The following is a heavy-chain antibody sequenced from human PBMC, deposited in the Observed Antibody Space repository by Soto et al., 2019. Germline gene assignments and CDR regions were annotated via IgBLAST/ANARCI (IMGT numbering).Heavy chain of an antibody. CDR2: INHSGST. Sequence: PSETLSLTCAVYGGSFSGYYWSWIRQPPGKGLEWIGEINHSGSTNYNPSLKSRVTISVDTSKNQFSLKLSSVTAADTAVYYCARRAPLYCSGGSCYASYYYYGMDVWGQGTTVTV. CDR1: GGSFSGYY. J-gene: IGHJ6*02. D-gene: IGHD2-15*01. V-gene: IGHV4-34*01. CDR3: ARRAPLYCSGGSCYASYYYYGMDV.